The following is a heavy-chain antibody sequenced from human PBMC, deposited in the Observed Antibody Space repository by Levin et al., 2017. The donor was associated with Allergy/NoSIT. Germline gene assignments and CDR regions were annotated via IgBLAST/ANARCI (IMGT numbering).Heavy chain of an antibody. CDR1: GFTISSYW. CDR2: INSDESST. Sequence: GGSLRLSCAASGFTISSYWMHWVRQAPGKGPVWVSRINSDESSTTYADSVKGRFTISRDNAKNTLFLQMNSLRAEDTAVYYCARNREGDCSGGSCLNWFEPWGQGTLVTVSS. J-gene: IGHJ5*02. D-gene: IGHD2-15*01. CDR3: ARNREGDCSGGSCLNWFEP. V-gene: IGHV3-74*01.